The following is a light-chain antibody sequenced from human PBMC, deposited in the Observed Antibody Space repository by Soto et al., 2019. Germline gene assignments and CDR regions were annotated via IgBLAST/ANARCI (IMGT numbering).Light chain of an antibody. CDR1: QSISSS. CDR3: QQANRFPFT. J-gene: IGKJ4*01. CDR2: GVS. V-gene: IGKV3-15*01. Sequence: ELVITESRSARVEISGEGATLSCRASQSISSSKLAWYQQNPGQAPRLLLFGVSNRATGIPARFSGSGSGTEFSLTISRLQSADFATHHCQQANRFPFTLGGGTTVEIK.